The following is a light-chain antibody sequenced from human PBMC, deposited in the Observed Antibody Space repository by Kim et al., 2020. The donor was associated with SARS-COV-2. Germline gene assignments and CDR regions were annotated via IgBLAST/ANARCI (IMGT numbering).Light chain of an antibody. CDR1: NIGSKS. Sequence: SYELTQPPSVSVAPGKTARITCGGNNIGSKSVHWYQQKPGQAPVLVIYYDSDRPSGIPERFSGSNSGNTATLTISRVEAGDEADYYCQVWDSSSDPVVFGGGNQLTVL. J-gene: IGLJ2*01. CDR3: QVWDSSSDPVV. CDR2: YDS. V-gene: IGLV3-21*04.